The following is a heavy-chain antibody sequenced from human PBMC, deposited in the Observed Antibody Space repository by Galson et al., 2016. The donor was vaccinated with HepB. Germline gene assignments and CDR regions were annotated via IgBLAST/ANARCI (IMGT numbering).Heavy chain of an antibody. Sequence: SETLSLTCSVSGDSINIARYYWGWIRQSPTKGLEWIGTITSSGSTSYNPSLRSRVSISVDASTNQLSMKLNSVTASDTALYYCVRDEYNISWYKYWGQGTLVTVSS. CDR2: ITSSGST. D-gene: IGHD6-13*01. V-gene: IGHV4-39*02. CDR3: VRDEYNISWYKY. J-gene: IGHJ4*02. CDR1: GDSINIARYY.